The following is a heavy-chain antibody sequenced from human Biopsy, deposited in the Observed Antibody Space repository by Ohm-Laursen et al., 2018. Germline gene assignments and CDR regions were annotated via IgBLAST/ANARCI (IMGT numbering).Heavy chain of an antibody. CDR3: GSAATFGASHHWPHF. CDR1: GYTLTALS. CDR2: FAPENGKT. D-gene: IGHD4/OR15-4a*01. J-gene: IGHJ4*02. Sequence: SSVKVSCKVSGYTLTALSMHWVRQAPGRGLEWMGGFAPENGKTIYAQKFQGRVTMTEDTSTDTAYMELSSLRSEDTAVYYCGSAATFGASHHWPHFWGQGTLVTVSS. V-gene: IGHV1-24*01.